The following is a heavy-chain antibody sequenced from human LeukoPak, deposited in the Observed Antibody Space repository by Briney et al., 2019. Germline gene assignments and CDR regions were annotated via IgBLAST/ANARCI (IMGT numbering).Heavy chain of an antibody. J-gene: IGHJ4*02. V-gene: IGHV3-48*03. D-gene: IGHD2-8*01. CDR2: FSSGGNTE. Sequence: GGSLRLSCAASGFSLTSYEMNCVRQTPGRGLEWVSHFSSGGNTEYYADSVRGRFSMSRDNAKNSLYMEMNSLRAEDTAVYYCARDTVNGPFVISLDYWGQGALVTVS. CDR1: GFSLTSYE. CDR3: ARDTVNGPFVISLDY.